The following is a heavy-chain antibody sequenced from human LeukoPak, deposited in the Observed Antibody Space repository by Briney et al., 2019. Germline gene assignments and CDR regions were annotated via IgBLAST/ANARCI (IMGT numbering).Heavy chain of an antibody. V-gene: IGHV3-9*01. J-gene: IGHJ6*03. CDR1: GFTFSSYA. Sequence: PGGSLRLSCAASGFTFSSYAMSWVRQAPGKGLEWVSGISWNSGSIGYADSVKGRFTISRDNAKNSLYLQMNSLRAEDTALYYCAKDYGVRYYYYYMDVWGKGTTVTISS. CDR3: AKDYGVRYYYYYMDV. CDR2: ISWNSGSI. D-gene: IGHD4-17*01.